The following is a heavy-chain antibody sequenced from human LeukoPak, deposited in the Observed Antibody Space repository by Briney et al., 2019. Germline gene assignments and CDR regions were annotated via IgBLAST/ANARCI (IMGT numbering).Heavy chain of an antibody. CDR3: ARASVEFGWFDP. CDR2: INHSGST. V-gene: IGHV4-39*07. J-gene: IGHJ5*02. D-gene: IGHD3-16*01. Sequence: SETLSLTCTVSGGSISSSSYYWGWIRQPPGKGLEWIGEINHSGSTNYNPSLKSRVTISVDTSKNQFSLKLSSVTAADTAVYYCARASVEFGWFDPWGQGTLVTVSS. CDR1: GGSISSSSYY.